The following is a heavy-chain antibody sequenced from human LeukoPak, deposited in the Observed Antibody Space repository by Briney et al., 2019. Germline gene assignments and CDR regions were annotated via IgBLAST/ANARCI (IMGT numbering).Heavy chain of an antibody. D-gene: IGHD6-19*01. V-gene: IGHV3-64*01. J-gene: IGHJ6*03. CDR3: ARGNLAFASSVAGTTNYYYMDV. CDR2: ISSNGGST. Sequence: PGGSLRLSCAASGFTFSSYAMHWVRQAPGKGLEYVSAISSNGGSTYYANSVKGRFTISRDNSKNTLYLQMGSLRAEDMAVYYCARGNLAFASSVAGTTNYYYMDVWGKGTTVTVSS. CDR1: GFTFSSYA.